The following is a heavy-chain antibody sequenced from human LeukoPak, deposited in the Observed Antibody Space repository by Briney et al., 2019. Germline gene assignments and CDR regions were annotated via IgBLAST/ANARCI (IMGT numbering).Heavy chain of an antibody. J-gene: IGHJ4*02. CDR3: AKDQVVDYYDSSGYQYYFEY. Sequence: GGSLRLSCAASGFTFSTYGMHWVRQAPGKGLEWVAYIRYDESNKYYADSVKGRLTISRDNSKNTLYLQMNSLRAGDTAVYYCAKDQVVDYYDSSGYQYYFEYWGQGTLVTVSS. D-gene: IGHD3-22*01. CDR2: IRYDESNK. CDR1: GFTFSTYG. V-gene: IGHV3-30*02.